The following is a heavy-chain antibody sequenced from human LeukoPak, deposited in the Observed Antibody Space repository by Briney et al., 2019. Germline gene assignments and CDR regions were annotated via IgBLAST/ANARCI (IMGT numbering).Heavy chain of an antibody. CDR3: ARGPQALTSLYAFDV. J-gene: IGHJ3*01. V-gene: IGHV3-74*01. CDR2: MNSDGSST. CDR1: GFTFSSYW. Sequence: GGSLRLSCAASGFTFSSYWMHWVRQAPGKGLVWVSRMNSDGSSTTYADSVKGRFTISRDNAKNTLYLQMNSLSAEDTAVYYCARGPQALTSLYAFDVWGQGTMVTVSS.